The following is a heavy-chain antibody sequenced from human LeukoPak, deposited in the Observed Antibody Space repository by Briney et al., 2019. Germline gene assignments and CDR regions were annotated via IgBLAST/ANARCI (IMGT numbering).Heavy chain of an antibody. Sequence: PGGSLRLSCAASGFTFSDYYMSWIRQAPGKGLEGVSYISSSGSTINYADSVKGRFTISRDNAKNSLYLQMNSLRAEDTAVYYCARELGIAAAGNTGSGLLQYYYYYMDVWGKGTTVTISS. J-gene: IGHJ6*03. V-gene: IGHV3-11*04. CDR2: ISSSGSTI. CDR1: GFTFSDYY. D-gene: IGHD6-13*01. CDR3: ARELGIAAAGNTGSGLLQYYYYYMDV.